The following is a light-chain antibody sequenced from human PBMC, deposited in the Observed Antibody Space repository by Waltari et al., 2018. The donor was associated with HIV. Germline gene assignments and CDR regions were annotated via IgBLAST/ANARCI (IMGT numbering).Light chain of an antibody. Sequence: SYELTQPPSVSVSPGQTARITCSGDSLSDQYVYWYQQKPGQAPVLVMYKDTERPSGIPQRFFGFTSGTTVTLTIDGVQAEDEADYYCQSADTSDTYYVFGSGTHVTVL. CDR3: QSADTSDTYYV. V-gene: IGLV3-25*03. J-gene: IGLJ1*01. CDR1: SLSDQY. CDR2: KDT.